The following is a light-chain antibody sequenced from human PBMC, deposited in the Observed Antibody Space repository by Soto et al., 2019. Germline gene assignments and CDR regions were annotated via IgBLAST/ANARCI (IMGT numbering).Light chain of an antibody. V-gene: IGLV2-8*01. Sequence: QSALTLPPSASGSPGQSVTISCIGTSSDVGRYNYVSWYQHHPGKAPKLIIYEVTKRPSGVPDRFSGSKSGNTASLTVSGLQADDEADYYCNSYVGSNNYVFGTGTKVTVL. CDR2: EVT. J-gene: IGLJ1*01. CDR1: SSDVGRYNY. CDR3: NSYVGSNNYV.